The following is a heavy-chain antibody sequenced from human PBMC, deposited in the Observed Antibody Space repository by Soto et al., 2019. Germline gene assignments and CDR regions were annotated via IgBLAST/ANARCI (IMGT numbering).Heavy chain of an antibody. V-gene: IGHV4-39*01. CDR2: LYYSGNT. CDR3: ARRSIVGPTTNYDY. CDR1: GGSISSSTYY. D-gene: IGHD1-26*01. Sequence: SETLSLTCTVSGGSISSSTYYWGWIRQPPGKGLEWIGSLYYSGNTYYNPSLKSRVTISVDTSKNQFSLKLSSVTAADTAVYYCARRSIVGPTTNYDYWGQGTLVTVSS. J-gene: IGHJ4*02.